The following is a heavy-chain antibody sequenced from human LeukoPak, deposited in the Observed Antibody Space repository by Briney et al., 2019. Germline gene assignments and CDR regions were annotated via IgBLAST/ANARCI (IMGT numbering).Heavy chain of an antibody. Sequence: GGSLRLSCAASGFTFSSYGMHWVRQAPGKGLEWVAFIRYDGSNKYYADSVKGRFTISRDNAKNSLYLQMNSLRAEDTAVYYCARDVYYGSGSPRLDYWGQGTLVTVSS. J-gene: IGHJ4*02. CDR1: GFTFSSYG. CDR2: IRYDGSNK. CDR3: ARDVYYGSGSPRLDY. D-gene: IGHD3-10*01. V-gene: IGHV3-30*02.